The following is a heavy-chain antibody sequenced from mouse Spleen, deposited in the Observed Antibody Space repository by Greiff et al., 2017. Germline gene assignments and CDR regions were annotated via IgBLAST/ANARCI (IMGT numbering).Heavy chain of an antibody. J-gene: IGHJ2*01. CDR3: ARSEQLGLREYFDY. CDR1: GYTFTDYY. Sequence: EVQLQQSGPVLVKPGASVKMSCKASGYTFTDYYMNWVKQSHGKSLEWIGVINPYNGGTSYNQKFKGKATLTVDKSSSTAYMELNSLTSEDSAVYYCARSEQLGLREYFDYWGQGTTLTVSS. D-gene: IGHD3-1*01. CDR2: INPYNGGT. V-gene: IGHV1-19*01.